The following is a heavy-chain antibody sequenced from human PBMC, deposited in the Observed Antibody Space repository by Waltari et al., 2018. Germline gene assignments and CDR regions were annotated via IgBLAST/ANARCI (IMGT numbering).Heavy chain of an antibody. D-gene: IGHD1-1*01. Sequence: QVHLQESGPGLVKPSATLSLTCTVSGGSFSGYYWRWIRQPPGKGLEWIGDIYYNGGSNYSPSLESRVTISTDTSNSQFSLRLMSVTDTDTAIYYCARVGTGLSGMFDSWGQGALVTVSS. CDR2: IYYNGGS. CDR3: ARVGTGLSGMFDS. CDR1: GGSFSGYY. V-gene: IGHV4-59*01. J-gene: IGHJ4*02.